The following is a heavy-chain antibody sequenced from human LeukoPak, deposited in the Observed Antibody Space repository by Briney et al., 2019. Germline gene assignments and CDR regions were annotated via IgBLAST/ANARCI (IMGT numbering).Heavy chain of an antibody. CDR1: GGSVSSGSYY. J-gene: IGHJ2*01. V-gene: IGHV4-61*01. D-gene: IGHD4-23*01. CDR2: IYYSGST. Sequence: SETLSLTCTVSGGSVSSGSYYWSWIRQPPGKGLEWIGYIYYSGSTNYNPSLKSRVTISVDTSKNQFSLKLSSVTAADTAVYYCANGGNSGYFDLWGRGTLVTVSS. CDR3: ANGGNSGYFDL.